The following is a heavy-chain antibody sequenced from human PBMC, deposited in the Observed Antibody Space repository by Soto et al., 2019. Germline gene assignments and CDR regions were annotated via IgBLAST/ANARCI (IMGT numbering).Heavy chain of an antibody. CDR2: INQGGSER. D-gene: IGHD3-10*01. J-gene: IGHJ4*02. Sequence: QSGVSLRLSCAASGFAFSTFWMNWVRQAPGKGLEWVANINQGGSERHYVDSAEGRFTVSRGNANNLVYLQLNSLRVEDTAVYYCVRGITEVLGIDCWGQGS. CDR1: GFAFSTFW. CDR3: VRGITEVLGIDC. V-gene: IGHV3-7*01.